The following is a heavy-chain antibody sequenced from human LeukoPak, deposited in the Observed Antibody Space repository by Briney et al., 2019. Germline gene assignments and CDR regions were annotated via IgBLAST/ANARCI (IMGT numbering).Heavy chain of an antibody. CDR1: GYSFTSYW. V-gene: IGHV5-51*01. D-gene: IGHD1-26*01. Sequence: GESLKISCKGFGYSFTSYWIGWVRQMPGKGLEWMGIIYPGDSDTRYSPSFQGQVTISADRSISTAYLQWSSLKASDTAMYYCARLLYSGSYPWNYDYWGQGTLVTVSS. J-gene: IGHJ4*02. CDR3: ARLLYSGSYPWNYDY. CDR2: IYPGDSDT.